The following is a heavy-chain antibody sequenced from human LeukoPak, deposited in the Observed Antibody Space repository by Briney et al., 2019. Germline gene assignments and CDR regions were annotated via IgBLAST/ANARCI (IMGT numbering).Heavy chain of an antibody. J-gene: IGHJ2*01. CDR2: INDDGGST. D-gene: IGHD4-11*01. CDR3: ARDLQATVTTNGWGFDH. V-gene: IGHV3-74*01. CDR1: GFTFSTYW. Sequence: GGSLRLSCAASGFTFSTYWMHWVRQAPGKGLVWVARINDDGGSTTYADSVRGRFTISRDSAKNTLYLQMNSLRAEDTAVYYCARDLQATVTTNGWGFDHWGRGTLVTVSS.